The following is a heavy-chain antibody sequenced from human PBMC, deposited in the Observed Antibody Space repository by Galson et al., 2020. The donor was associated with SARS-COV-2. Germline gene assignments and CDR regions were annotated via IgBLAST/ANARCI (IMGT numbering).Heavy chain of an antibody. CDR3: ARGIPIDGGVVDC. J-gene: IGHJ4*02. CDR2: IRYAGSTT. V-gene: IGHV3-33*01. D-gene: IGHD2-15*01. CDR1: GITFNSYV. Sequence: GASLNISCAASGITFNSYVMHWVRQAPGKGLEWAAVIRYAGSTTYYADSVKSRFTISSDNSNTTLDLQMNSLRAEDTAVYYCARGIPIDGGVVDCWGQGALVTVSS.